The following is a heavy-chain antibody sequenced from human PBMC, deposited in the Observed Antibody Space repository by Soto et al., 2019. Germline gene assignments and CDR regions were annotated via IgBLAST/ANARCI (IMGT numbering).Heavy chain of an antibody. Sequence: QVQLVESGGGVVQPGRSLRLSCAASGFTFSSYGMHWVRQAPGKGLEWVAVIWYDGSNKYYADSVKGRFTISRDNSKNTLYLQMNSLRAEDTAVYYCARDLSSGWWGFGSGEGWFDPWGQGTLVTVSS. J-gene: IGHJ5*02. CDR3: ARDLSSGWWGFGSGEGWFDP. CDR2: IWYDGSNK. V-gene: IGHV3-33*01. CDR1: GFTFSSYG. D-gene: IGHD6-19*01.